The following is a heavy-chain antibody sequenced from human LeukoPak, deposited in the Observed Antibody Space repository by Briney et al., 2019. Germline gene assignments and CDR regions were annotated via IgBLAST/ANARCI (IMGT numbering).Heavy chain of an antibody. D-gene: IGHD3-22*01. V-gene: IGHV3-21*01. CDR2: ISGSSIYI. CDR1: AFTFSTYS. Sequence: GGSLRLSCAASAFTFSTYSMNWVRQAPGKGLEWVSSISGSSIYIYYADSVKGRFTISRDNAKNSLYLQINSLRAEDTAVYYCARDPPYSDSSGYYYDYWGQGTLVTVSS. CDR3: ARDPPYSDSSGYYYDY. J-gene: IGHJ4*02.